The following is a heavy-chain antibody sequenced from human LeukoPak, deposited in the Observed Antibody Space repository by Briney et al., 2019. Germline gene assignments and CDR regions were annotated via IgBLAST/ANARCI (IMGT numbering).Heavy chain of an antibody. D-gene: IGHD4-17*01. J-gene: IGHJ3*02. CDR3: ARTSGDQRGAFDI. CDR1: GYTFTSSY. Sequence: ASVTVSCKASGYTFTSSYIHWVRQAPGQGLEWMGIINPSGGSTSYAQKFQGRVTMTRDTSTSTVYMEVSSLESEDTAVYYCARTSGDQRGAFDIWGQGTMVTVSS. V-gene: IGHV1-46*01. CDR2: INPSGGST.